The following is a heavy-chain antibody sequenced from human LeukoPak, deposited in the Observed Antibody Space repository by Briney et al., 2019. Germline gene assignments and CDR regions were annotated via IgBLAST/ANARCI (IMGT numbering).Heavy chain of an antibody. J-gene: IGHJ4*02. V-gene: IGHV1-46*01. CDR1: GYTFSSDY. Sequence: EASVKVSCKASGYTFSSDYIHWVRQAPGQGLEWMGIINPSSGTTNYAQEFQGRVTMTRDMSTSTVYMELSSLRSEDTAVYYCARVFTGVLLFDYWGQGTLVTVSS. CDR3: ARVFTGVLLFDY. D-gene: IGHD4/OR15-4a*01. CDR2: INPSSGTT.